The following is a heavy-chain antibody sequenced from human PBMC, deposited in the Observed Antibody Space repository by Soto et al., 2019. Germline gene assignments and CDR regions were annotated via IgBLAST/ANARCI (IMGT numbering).Heavy chain of an antibody. J-gene: IGHJ4*02. CDR3: ARGEYDSSGGFDY. CDR2: MYYSGST. Sequence: SETLSLTCTVSGGSISSSNYHWGWIRQPPGKGLEWIGSMYYSGSTYYNPSLKSRVTISVDTSKNQFSLKLTSVTAADTAVYYCARGEYDSSGGFDYWGQGTLVTVSS. CDR1: GGSISSSNYH. V-gene: IGHV4-39*01. D-gene: IGHD3-22*01.